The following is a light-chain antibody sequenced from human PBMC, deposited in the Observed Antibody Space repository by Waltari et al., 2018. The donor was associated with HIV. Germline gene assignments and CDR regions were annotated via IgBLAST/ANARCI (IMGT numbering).Light chain of an antibody. CDR3: CSYGGTWTNVV. V-gene: IGLV2-11*01. J-gene: IGLJ2*01. CDR2: DVL. CDR1: SGGFSNYNY. Sequence: QSALTQPRSVSGSPGQSVTISCTGTSGGFSNYNYVSWYQQHPGKAPKLIIYDVLKRPSGVPDRFSGSKSGNTASLTISGLQDDDEADYYCCSYGGTWTNVVFGGGTELTVL.